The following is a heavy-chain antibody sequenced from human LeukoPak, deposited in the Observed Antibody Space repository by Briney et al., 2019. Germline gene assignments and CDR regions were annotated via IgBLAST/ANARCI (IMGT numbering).Heavy chain of an antibody. V-gene: IGHV4-39*07. J-gene: IGHJ4*02. CDR2: IYYSGST. Sequence: KPSETLSLTCTLSGGSISSISYYWGCIRQPPGKGLEWIGSIYYSGSTYYNPSLKSRVTISVTTTKNHFSLKMSSVTAADTAVDCCASQSRDVLLGTAPEPDWGERTLVTVSS. CDR1: GGSISSISYY. CDR3: ASQSRDVLLGTAPEPD. D-gene: IGHD3-10*01.